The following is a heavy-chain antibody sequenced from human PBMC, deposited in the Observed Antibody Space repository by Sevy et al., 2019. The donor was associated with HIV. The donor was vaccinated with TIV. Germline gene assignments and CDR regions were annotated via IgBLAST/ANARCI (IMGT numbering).Heavy chain of an antibody. Sequence: GESLKISCAASGFTLSSYWMSWVRQAPGKGLEWVANIKQDGSEKYYVDSVKGRFTISRDNDKNSMYLQMNSLRVEDTAAYYCARARAYYYDNSGYSFDYWGQGTLVTVSS. CDR1: GFTLSSYW. J-gene: IGHJ4*02. CDR3: ARARAYYYDNSGYSFDY. V-gene: IGHV3-7*01. CDR2: IKQDGSEK. D-gene: IGHD3-22*01.